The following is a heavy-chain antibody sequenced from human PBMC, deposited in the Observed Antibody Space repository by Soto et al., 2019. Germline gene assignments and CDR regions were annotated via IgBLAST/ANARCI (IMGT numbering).Heavy chain of an antibody. D-gene: IGHD3-3*01. CDR1: GFTFSSYA. CDR2: ISGSGGST. Sequence: GGSLRLSCAASGFTFSSYAMSWVRQAPGKGLGWVSAISGSGGSTYYADSVKGRFTISRDNSKHTLYLQMNSLRAEDTAVYYCAKDLGYDFWSGYYDYGMDVWGQGATVTVSS. J-gene: IGHJ6*02. CDR3: AKDLGYDFWSGYYDYGMDV. V-gene: IGHV3-23*01.